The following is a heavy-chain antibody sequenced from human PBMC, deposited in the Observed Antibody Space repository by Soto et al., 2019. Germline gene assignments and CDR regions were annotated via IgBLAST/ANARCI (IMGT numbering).Heavy chain of an antibody. J-gene: IGHJ4*02. Sequence: GRSLRLSCAASGFSFSFYWISWVRQAPGKGLEWVANIKQDGGTQYYVDSVKGRFTISRDNAKNSLYLQMNNLRADGTAVYYCARDEAIDYWGQGTLVTVSS. CDR3: ARDEAIDY. CDR2: IKQDGGTQ. CDR1: GFSFSFYW. V-gene: IGHV3-7*03.